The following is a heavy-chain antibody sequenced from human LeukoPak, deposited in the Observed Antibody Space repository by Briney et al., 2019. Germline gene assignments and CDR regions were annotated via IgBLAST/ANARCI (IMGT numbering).Heavy chain of an antibody. D-gene: IGHD5-18*01. CDR1: GFTFSNYA. CDR2: VSGSGDRT. J-gene: IGHJ1*01. Sequence: PGGSLRLSCAASGFTFSNYAMSWVRQAPGKGLEWISAVSGSGDRTYYAGSVKGRFTISRDNSKNIVYLRMNSLRAEDTAVYFCARDRGYSNGRHFQYWGQGTLVSVSS. V-gene: IGHV3-23*01. CDR3: ARDRGYSNGRHFQY.